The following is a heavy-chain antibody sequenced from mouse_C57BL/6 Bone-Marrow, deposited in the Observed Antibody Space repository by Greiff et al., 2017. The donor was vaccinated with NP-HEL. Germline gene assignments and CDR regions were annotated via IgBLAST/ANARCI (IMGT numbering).Heavy chain of an antibody. D-gene: IGHD2-3*01. J-gene: IGHJ3*01. V-gene: IGHV1-18*01. CDR2: INPNNGGT. CDR3: ARWGWLLRAWFAY. CDR1: GYTFTDYN. Sequence: VQLHQSGPELVKPGASVKIPCKASGYTFTDYNMDWVKQSHGKSLEWIGDINPNNGGTIYNQKFKGKATLTVDKSSSTAYMELRSLTSEDTAVYYCARWGWLLRAWFAYWGQGTLVTVSA.